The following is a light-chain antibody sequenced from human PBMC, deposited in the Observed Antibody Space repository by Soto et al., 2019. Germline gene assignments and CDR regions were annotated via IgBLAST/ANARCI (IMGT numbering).Light chain of an antibody. CDR2: SNN. Sequence: QSVLTQPTSASGTPGQRVTISCSGGGFNIGTNNVNWYQQLPGTAPKLLIYSNNQRPSGVPDRFSGSKSGTSASLAISGLQSEDEADYYCAAWDDSLNTYVCGIGTKGTVL. CDR3: AAWDDSLNTYV. J-gene: IGLJ1*01. V-gene: IGLV1-44*01. CDR1: GFNIGTNN.